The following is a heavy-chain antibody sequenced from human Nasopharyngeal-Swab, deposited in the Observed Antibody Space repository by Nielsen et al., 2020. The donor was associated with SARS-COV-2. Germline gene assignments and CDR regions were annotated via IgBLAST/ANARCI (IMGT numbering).Heavy chain of an antibody. D-gene: IGHD3-22*01. CDR3: AKDLTYYYDSSGYNREGYYYYGMDV. CDR2: IYSGGSST. J-gene: IGHJ6*02. V-gene: IGHV3-23*03. Sequence: WIRQPPGRGLEWVSVIYSGGSSTYYAGSVKGRFTISRDNSKNTLYLQMNSLRAEDTAVYYCAKDLTYYYDSSGYNREGYYYYGMDVWGQGTTVTVSS.